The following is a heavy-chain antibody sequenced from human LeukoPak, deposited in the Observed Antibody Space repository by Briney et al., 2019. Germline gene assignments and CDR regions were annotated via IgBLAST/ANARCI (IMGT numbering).Heavy chain of an antibody. CDR2: ISTSSIYI. D-gene: IGHD3-10*02. Sequence: PGGSLRLSCAASGFTFSSYGMSWVRQAPGKGLEWVSSISTSSIYIYYADSLKGRFTISRDNAKNSLYLQMNSLRAEDTAVYYCAELGITMIGGVWGKGTTVTISS. J-gene: IGHJ6*04. V-gene: IGHV3-21*01. CDR3: AELGITMIGGV. CDR1: GFTFSSYG.